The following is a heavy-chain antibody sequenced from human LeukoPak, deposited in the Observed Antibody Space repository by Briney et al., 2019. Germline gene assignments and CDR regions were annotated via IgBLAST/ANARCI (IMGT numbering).Heavy chain of an antibody. V-gene: IGHV4-59*12. Sequence: SETLPLTCTVSGGSISSYYWSWIRQPPGKGLEWIGYIYYSGSTNYNPSLKSRVTISVDTSKNQFSLKLSSVTAADTAVYYCARESLGAFDIWGQGTMVTVSS. D-gene: IGHD3-16*01. CDR2: IYYSGST. CDR1: GGSISSYY. J-gene: IGHJ3*02. CDR3: ARESLGAFDI.